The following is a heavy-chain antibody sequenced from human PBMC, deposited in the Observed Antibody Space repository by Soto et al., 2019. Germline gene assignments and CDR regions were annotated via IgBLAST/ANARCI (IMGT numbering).Heavy chain of an antibody. J-gene: IGHJ4*02. CDR2: IYWDDDK. CDR3: AHTIGDYCSGGSCYPYYFDY. V-gene: IGHV2-5*02. D-gene: IGHD2-15*01. CDR1: GFSLSTSGVG. Sequence: SGPTLVNPTQTLTLTCTFSGFSLSTSGVGVGWIRQPPGKALDWLALIYWDDDKRYSPSLKSRLTITKDTSKNQVVLTMTNMDPVDTATYYCAHTIGDYCSGGSCYPYYFDYWGQGTLVTVSS.